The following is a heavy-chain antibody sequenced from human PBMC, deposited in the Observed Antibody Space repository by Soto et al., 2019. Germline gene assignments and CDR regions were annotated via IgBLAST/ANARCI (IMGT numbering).Heavy chain of an antibody. CDR2: IYHSGST. D-gene: IGHD3-16*01. Sequence: NPSETLALTCAVSGGSISSGGYSWSWIRQPPGKGLEWIGYIYHSGSTFYNPSLKSRVTISIDKSKNQFSLKLGSVTAADTAVYYCARVLVPRPIWGYNWF. CDR1: GGSISSGGYS. V-gene: IGHV4-30-2*01. CDR3: ARVLVPRPIWGYNWF. J-gene: IGHJ5*01.